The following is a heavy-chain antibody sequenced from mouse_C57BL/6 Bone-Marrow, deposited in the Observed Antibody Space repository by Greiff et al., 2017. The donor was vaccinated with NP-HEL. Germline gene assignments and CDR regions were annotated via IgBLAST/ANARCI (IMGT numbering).Heavy chain of an antibody. Sequence: EVKLMESGGGLVQPGGSLKLSCAASGFTFSDYGMAWVRQAPRKGPEWVAFISNLVYSIYYADTVTGRFTISRENAKNTLYLEMSSLRSEDTAMYYCARGRSGYAMDYWGQGTSVTVSS. J-gene: IGHJ4*01. CDR3: ARGRSGYAMDY. CDR1: GFTFSDYG. V-gene: IGHV5-15*01. D-gene: IGHD3-2*02. CDR2: ISNLVYSI.